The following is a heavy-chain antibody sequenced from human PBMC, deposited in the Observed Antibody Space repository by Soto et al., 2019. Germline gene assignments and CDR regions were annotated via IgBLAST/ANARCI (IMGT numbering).Heavy chain of an antibody. Sequence: GGSLRLSCAASGFTFSSYSMNWVRQAPGKGLEWVSSISSNSSYIYYADSVKGRFTISRDNAKNSLYLQMNSLRAEDTAVYYCARDRSGEIDYWGQGTLVTVSS. CDR3: ARDRSGEIDY. CDR2: ISSNSSYI. V-gene: IGHV3-21*01. CDR1: GFTFSSYS. D-gene: IGHD2-21*01. J-gene: IGHJ4*02.